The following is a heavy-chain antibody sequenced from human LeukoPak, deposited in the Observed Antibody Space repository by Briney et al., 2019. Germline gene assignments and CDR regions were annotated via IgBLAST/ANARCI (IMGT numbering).Heavy chain of an antibody. CDR2: INPNSGGT. V-gene: IGHV1-2*02. Sequence: GASVKVSCKASGYTFSGYYMHWVRQAPGQGLEWMGWINPNSGGTNYAQKFQGRVTMTRDTSISTAYMELSRLRSDDTAVYYCARVPSPRYCSSTSCTSPYYYYYMDVWGKGTTVTVSS. CDR3: ARVPSPRYCSSTSCTSPYYYYYMDV. J-gene: IGHJ6*03. CDR1: GYTFSGYY. D-gene: IGHD2-2*01.